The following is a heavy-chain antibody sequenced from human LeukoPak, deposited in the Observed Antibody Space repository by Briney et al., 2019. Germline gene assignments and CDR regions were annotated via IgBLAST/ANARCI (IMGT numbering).Heavy chain of an antibody. CDR3: ARMTVAGALLL. CDR2: IEWDDDK. V-gene: IGHV2-70*04. J-gene: IGHJ4*02. D-gene: IGHD6-19*01. CDR1: GLSLSSSGMR. Sequence: SGXTLVNPTPTLTLTCTFSGLSLSSSGMRVSWIRQPPGKALEWLALIEWDDDKFYNTSLKTRLTISKDTSKNQVVLRMTNMDPVDTATYYCARMTVAGALLLWGQGTLVTVSS.